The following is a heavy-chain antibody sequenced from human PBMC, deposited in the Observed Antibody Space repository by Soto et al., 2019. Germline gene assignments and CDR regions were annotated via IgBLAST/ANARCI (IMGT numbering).Heavy chain of an antibody. Sequence: QVQLVESGGGVVQPGRSLRLSCAASKFTFSDFGMHWVRQAPDKGLEWLGTIWYDGSKKIYGDSVKGRFTIFRDNSKNTLYLQMNSLRGEDTAVYYCVRDTYDTSADYWGQGTLVTVSS. V-gene: IGHV3-33*01. CDR3: VRDTYDTSADY. CDR1: KFTFSDFG. J-gene: IGHJ4*02. D-gene: IGHD3-22*01. CDR2: IWYDGSKK.